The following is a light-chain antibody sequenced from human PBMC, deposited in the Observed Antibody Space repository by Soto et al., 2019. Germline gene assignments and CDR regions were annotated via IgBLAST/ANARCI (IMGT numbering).Light chain of an antibody. V-gene: IGLV1-40*01. CDR2: GNS. CDR3: QSYDSSLSGVV. J-gene: IGLJ2*01. CDR1: SSNIGAGYD. Sequence: QSALTQPPSVSGAPGQRVTISCTGSSSNIGAGYDVHWYQQLPGTAPKLLIYGNSNRPSGVPDRFSGSKSGTSASLAITGLQAEYEADYYCQSYDSSLSGVVFGGGTKVTGL.